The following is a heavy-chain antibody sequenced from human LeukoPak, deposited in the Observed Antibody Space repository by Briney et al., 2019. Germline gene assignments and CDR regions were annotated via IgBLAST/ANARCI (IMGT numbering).Heavy chain of an antibody. CDR3: ARGRSSTMVRGVIIPLDY. CDR1: GYIFTSYG. CDR2: ISAYNGNT. J-gene: IGHJ4*02. V-gene: IGHV1-18*01. D-gene: IGHD3-10*01. Sequence: ASVKVSCKASGYIFTSYGISWVRQAPGQGLQWMGWISAYNGNTNYAQKLQGRVTMTTDTSTSTAYMELSSLRSEDTAVYYCARGRSSTMVRGVIIPLDYWGQGTLVTVSS.